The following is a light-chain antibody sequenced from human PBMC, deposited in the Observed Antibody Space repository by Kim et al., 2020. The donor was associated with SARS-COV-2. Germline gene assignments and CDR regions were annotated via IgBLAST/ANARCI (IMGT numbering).Light chain of an antibody. V-gene: IGKV1-9*01. J-gene: IGKJ4*01. Sequence: ASGGNIVTITCLTRQGISSYLAWYQQKPGKAPKLLIYAASSLRSGVPSRFSGSGSGTDFTLTISRLQPEDCATYYCQQLNSYPRTFGGGTKVDI. CDR3: QQLNSYPRT. CDR1: QGISSY. CDR2: AAS.